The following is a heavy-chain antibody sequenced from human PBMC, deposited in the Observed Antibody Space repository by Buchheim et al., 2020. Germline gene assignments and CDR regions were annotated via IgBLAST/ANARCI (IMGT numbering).Heavy chain of an antibody. V-gene: IGHV3-33*01. CDR2: IWYDGSNK. J-gene: IGHJ4*02. CDR1: GFTFSSYG. CDR3: ARSSLSGSPPNY. Sequence: QVQLVESGGGVVQPGRSLRLSCAASGFTFSSYGMHWVRQAPGKGLEWVAVIWYDGSNKYYADSVKGRFTISRDHSKNKLYLQMNSLRAEDTAVYYCARSSLSGSPPNYWGQGTL. D-gene: IGHD1-26*01.